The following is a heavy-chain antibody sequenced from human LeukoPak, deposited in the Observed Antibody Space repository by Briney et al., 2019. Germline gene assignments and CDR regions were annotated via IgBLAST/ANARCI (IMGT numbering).Heavy chain of an antibody. D-gene: IGHD5-18*01. CDR3: ARDWGYSYTTIGYYCMDV. CDR1: GYTFTSYG. Sequence: ASVKVSCKASGYTFTSYGISWVRQAPGQGLEWMGWISAYNGNTNYAQKLQGRVTMTTDTSTSTAYMELRSLRSDDMAVYYCARDWGYSYTTIGYYCMDVWGKGTTVTISS. CDR2: ISAYNGNT. V-gene: IGHV1-18*03. J-gene: IGHJ6*03.